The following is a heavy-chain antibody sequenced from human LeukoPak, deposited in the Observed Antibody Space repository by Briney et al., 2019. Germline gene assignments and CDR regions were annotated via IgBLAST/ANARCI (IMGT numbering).Heavy chain of an antibody. V-gene: IGHV3-30-3*01. CDR3: AREYSSGWYLFDC. Sequence: GGSLRLSCAASGFTFSSYAMHWVRQAPGKGLEWVAVISYDGSNKYYADSVKGRFTISRDNSKNTLYLQMNSLRAEDTAVYYCAREYSSGWYLFDCWGQGTLVTVSS. CDR2: ISYDGSNK. CDR1: GFTFSSYA. J-gene: IGHJ4*02. D-gene: IGHD6-19*01.